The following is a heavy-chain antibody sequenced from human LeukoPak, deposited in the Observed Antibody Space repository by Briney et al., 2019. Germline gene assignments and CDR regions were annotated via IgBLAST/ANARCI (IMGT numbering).Heavy chain of an antibody. Sequence: GGSLRLSCAASGFTFSNYGMHWVRQAPGKGLEWVAVIYDDGSKEYFADSVKGRFTISRDNSKNTVVLQMNSLRGEDTAVYYCARDFKSGYADSWGQATLVTVSS. V-gene: IGHV3-33*01. CDR3: ARDFKSGYADS. J-gene: IGHJ4*02. CDR1: GFTFSNYG. D-gene: IGHD3-3*01. CDR2: IYDDGSKE.